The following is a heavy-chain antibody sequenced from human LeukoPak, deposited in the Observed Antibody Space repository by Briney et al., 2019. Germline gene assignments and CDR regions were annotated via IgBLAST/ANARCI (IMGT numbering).Heavy chain of an antibody. J-gene: IGHJ4*02. CDR3: AGGGRAYSGSYFYY. D-gene: IGHD1-26*01. CDR1: GGSISSYY. CDR2: IYYSGST. Sequence: SETLSLTCTVSGGSISSYYWSWIRQPPGKGLEWIGYIYYSGSTNYNPSLKSRVTISVDTSKNQFSLKLSSVTAADTAVYYCAGGGRAYSGSYFYYWGQGTLVTVSS. V-gene: IGHV4-59*01.